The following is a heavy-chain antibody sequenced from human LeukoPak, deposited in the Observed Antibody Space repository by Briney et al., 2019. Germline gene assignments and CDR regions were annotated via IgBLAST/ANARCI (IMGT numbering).Heavy chain of an antibody. CDR3: ASALGYCSGGSCYSGDAFDI. D-gene: IGHD2-15*01. CDR2: IYYSGST. CDR1: GGSISSYY. V-gene: IGHV4-59*01. Sequence: SETLSLTCTVSGGSISSYYWSWIRQPPGKGLEWIGYIYYSGSTNYNPSLKSRVTISVDTSKNQFSLKLSSVTAADTAVYYCASALGYCSGGSCYSGDAFDIWGQGTMVTVSS. J-gene: IGHJ3*02.